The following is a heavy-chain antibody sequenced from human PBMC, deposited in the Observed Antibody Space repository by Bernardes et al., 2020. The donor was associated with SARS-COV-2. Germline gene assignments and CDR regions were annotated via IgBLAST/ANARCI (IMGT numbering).Heavy chain of an antibody. CDR1: GYALTSYV. D-gene: IGHD3-3*01. V-gene: IGHV1-18*01. J-gene: IGHJ4*02. CDR2: ISAYNGNT. Sequence: ASMEACWEASGYALTSYVIIWVRQNPGQGLEWMGWISAYNGNTNYAQKLQGRVTMTTDTSTSTAYMELRSLRSDDTAVYYCARFSRSVTIFGVVPLLDYWGQGTLVTVSS. CDR3: ARFSRSVTIFGVVPLLDY.